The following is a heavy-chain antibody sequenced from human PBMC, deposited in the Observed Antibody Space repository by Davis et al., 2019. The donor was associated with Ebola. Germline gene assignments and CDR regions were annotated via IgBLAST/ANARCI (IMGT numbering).Heavy chain of an antibody. CDR1: GFTFSDHY. V-gene: IGHV3-72*01. CDR3: ARGSVGTAFRAFDI. D-gene: IGHD5-18*01. CDR2: IRNKGNSYTT. J-gene: IGHJ3*02. Sequence: PGGSLRLPCAASGFTFSDHYMDWVRQAPGQGLEWVARIRNKGNSYTTEYAASVKGRFTISRDDSENSHYLQMNSLKTEDTAVYYCARGSVGTAFRAFDIWGQGTMVTVSS.